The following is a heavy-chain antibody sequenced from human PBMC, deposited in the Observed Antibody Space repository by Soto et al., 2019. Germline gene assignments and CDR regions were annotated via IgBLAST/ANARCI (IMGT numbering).Heavy chain of an antibody. CDR2: IYTSGKT. Sequence: HVQLQESGPGLVMPSETLSLKCNVSGGHMSGYFWGWFRLSARNGLEWIGRIYTSGKTNYNHSFKSRVTMSVDTSAGHVSMRLASVTAADSALYDCATATVPWAFDVWGARTMVSVS. CDR3: ATATVPWAFDV. D-gene: IGHD1-26*01. V-gene: IGHV4-4*07. J-gene: IGHJ3*01. CDR1: GGHMSGYF.